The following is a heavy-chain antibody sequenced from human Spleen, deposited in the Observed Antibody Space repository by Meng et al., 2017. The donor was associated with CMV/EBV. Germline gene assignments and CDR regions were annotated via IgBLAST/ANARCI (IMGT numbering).Heavy chain of an antibody. CDR2: IRYDGSNK. D-gene: IGHD3-22*01. Sequence: GESLKISCAASGFTFSSYGKHWVRQAPGKGLEWVAFIRYDGSNKYYADSVKGRFTISRDNSKNTLYLQMNSLRAEDTAVYYCAKDKSPDYSDSSGYLLLDYWGQGTLVTVSS. CDR1: GFTFSSYG. V-gene: IGHV3-30*02. CDR3: AKDKSPDYSDSSGYLLLDY. J-gene: IGHJ4*02.